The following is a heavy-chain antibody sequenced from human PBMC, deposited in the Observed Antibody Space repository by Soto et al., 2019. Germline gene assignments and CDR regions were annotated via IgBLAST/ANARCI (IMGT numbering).Heavy chain of an antibody. CDR3: ARVGSLYWYFDL. V-gene: IGHV1-3*01. Sequence: QVQLVQSGAEVKKPGASVKVSCKASGYTFTSYAMHWVRQAPGPRLEWMGWINAGNGNTKYSQKFQGRVTITRDTSASTAYIELSSLRSEDTAVYYCARVGSLYWYFDLWGRGTLVTVSS. CDR2: INAGNGNT. J-gene: IGHJ2*01. CDR1: GYTFTSYA. D-gene: IGHD1-26*01.